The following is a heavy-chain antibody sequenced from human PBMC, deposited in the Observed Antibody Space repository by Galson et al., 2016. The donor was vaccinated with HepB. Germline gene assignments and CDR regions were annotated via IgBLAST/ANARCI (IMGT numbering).Heavy chain of an antibody. CDR1: GDSISSIGYY. V-gene: IGHV4-31*03. Sequence: TLSLTCSVSGDSISSIGYYWTWIRQPPGKGLEWTGYIYYTGSTYYSSLLKSRLAISIDTSKNQFSLKLNSVTAADTAIYYCVRTSVRSGWIDPWGQGILVTVSS. D-gene: IGHD3-9*01. CDR2: IYYTGST. CDR3: VRTSVRSGWIDP. J-gene: IGHJ5*02.